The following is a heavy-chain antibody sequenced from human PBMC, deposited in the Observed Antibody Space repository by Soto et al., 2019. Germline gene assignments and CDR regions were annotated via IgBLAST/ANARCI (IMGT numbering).Heavy chain of an antibody. Sequence: GASVKVSCKASGYTFTSYDINWVRQATGQGLEWMGWINPNSGGTNYAQKFQGWVTMIRDTSISTAYMELRSLRSDDTAVYYCARGKQWLIYFDYWGQGTLVTVSS. CDR3: ARGKQWLIYFDY. CDR2: INPNSGGT. D-gene: IGHD6-19*01. V-gene: IGHV1-2*04. CDR1: GYTFTSYD. J-gene: IGHJ4*02.